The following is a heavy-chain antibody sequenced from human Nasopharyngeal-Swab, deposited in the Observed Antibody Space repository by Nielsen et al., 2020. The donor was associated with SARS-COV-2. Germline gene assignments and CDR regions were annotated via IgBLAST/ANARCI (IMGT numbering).Heavy chain of an antibody. J-gene: IGHJ4*02. D-gene: IGHD6-19*01. CDR3: ARGWYSGPDY. CDR2: IYPSDSET. CDR1: GYSFTSYW. Sequence: GGSLRLSCKGSGYSFTSYWIAWVRQMPGKGLEWMGLIYPSDSETRYSPSFEGQVTISADKSISTAYLQWSSLKASDTAMYYCARGWYSGPDYWGQGTLVTSPQ. V-gene: IGHV5-51*01.